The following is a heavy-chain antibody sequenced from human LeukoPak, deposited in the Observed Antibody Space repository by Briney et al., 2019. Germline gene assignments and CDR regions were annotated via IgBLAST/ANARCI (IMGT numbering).Heavy chain of an antibody. V-gene: IGHV4-39*01. Sequence: KPSETLSLTCTVSGVSVSSGSYYWGWIRQPPGKGLEWIGSIYYSGSTYYNPSLKSRVTISVDTSKNQFSLKVSSVTAADTAVYYCARGGYSYGTPDYWGQGTLVTVSS. J-gene: IGHJ4*02. CDR1: GVSVSSGSYY. CDR3: ARGGYSYGTPDY. CDR2: IYYSGST. D-gene: IGHD5-18*01.